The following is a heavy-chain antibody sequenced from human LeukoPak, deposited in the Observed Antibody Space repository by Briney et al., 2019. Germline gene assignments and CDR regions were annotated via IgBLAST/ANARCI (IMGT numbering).Heavy chain of an antibody. J-gene: IGHJ3*02. Sequence: GGSLRLSCAASGFTFSNAWMSWVRQAPGKGLEWVGRIKSKTDGGTTDYAAPVKGRFTISRDDSKNTLYLQMNSLKTEDTAVYYCTTDIMGVLRFLEAFDIWGQGTMVTVSS. V-gene: IGHV3-15*01. D-gene: IGHD3-3*01. CDR3: TTDIMGVLRFLEAFDI. CDR2: IKSKTDGGTT. CDR1: GFTFSNAW.